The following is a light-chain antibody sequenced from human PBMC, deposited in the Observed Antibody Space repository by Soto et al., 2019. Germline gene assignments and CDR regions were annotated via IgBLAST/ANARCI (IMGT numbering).Light chain of an antibody. CDR2: AAS. V-gene: IGKV1-27*01. CDR1: QGISNY. Sequence: DIQMTQSPSSLSASVGDRVTITCRASQGISNYLAWYQQKPGKVPKLLIYAASTLQSGVTSRFSGSGSGTDFTLTISSVQPEDVATYYCQKYNNAPWTFGQGTKVEIK. CDR3: QKYNNAPWT. J-gene: IGKJ1*01.